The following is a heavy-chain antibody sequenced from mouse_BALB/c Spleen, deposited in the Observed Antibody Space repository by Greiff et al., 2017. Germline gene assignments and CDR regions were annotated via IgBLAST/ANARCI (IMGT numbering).Heavy chain of an antibody. D-gene: IGHD2-3*01. CDR3: ATPDGPYAMDY. CDR2: INPYNGAT. J-gene: IGHJ4*01. V-gene: IGHV1-26*01. Sequence: EVQLQQSGPELVKPGASVKISCKASGYSFTGYYIHWVKQSHVKSLEWIGRINPYNGATSYNQNFKDKASLTVDKSSSTAYMELHSLTSEDSAVYYCATPDGPYAMDYWGQGTSVTVSS. CDR1: GYSFTGYY.